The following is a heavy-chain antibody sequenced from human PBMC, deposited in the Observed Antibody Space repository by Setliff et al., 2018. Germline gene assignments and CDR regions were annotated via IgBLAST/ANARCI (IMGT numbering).Heavy chain of an antibody. CDR3: AKSWVVPAAITFSGFDP. CDR2: ISGSGGST. CDR1: GFTFSSYA. V-gene: IGHV3-23*01. Sequence: GGSLRLSCAASGFTFSSYAMSWVRQAPGKGLGWVSAISGSGGSTYYADSVKGRFTISRDNSKNTLYLQMNSLRAEDTAVYYCAKSWVVPAAITFSGFDPWGQGTLVTVSS. J-gene: IGHJ5*02. D-gene: IGHD2-2*01.